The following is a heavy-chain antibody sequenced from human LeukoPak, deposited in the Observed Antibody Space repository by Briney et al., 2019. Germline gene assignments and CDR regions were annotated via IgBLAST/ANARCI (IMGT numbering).Heavy chain of an antibody. Sequence: GGSLRLSCAASGFTFSSYSMNWVRQAPGKGLEWVSSISSSSYIYYANSVKGRFTISRDNAKNSLYLQMNSLRAKDTAVYYCARGATITYWYFDLWGRGTLVTVSS. CDR3: ARGATITYWYFDL. CDR2: ISSSSYI. V-gene: IGHV3-21*01. CDR1: GFTFSSYS. J-gene: IGHJ2*01. D-gene: IGHD5-24*01.